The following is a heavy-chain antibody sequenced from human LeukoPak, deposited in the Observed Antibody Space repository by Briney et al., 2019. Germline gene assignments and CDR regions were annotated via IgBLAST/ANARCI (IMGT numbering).Heavy chain of an antibody. CDR2: ISSSSSYI. Sequence: PGGSLRLSCAASGFTLSSYSMNSVRQAPGRGLECDSSISSSSSYIDYADKGKCRFTISRDNAKNSLYLQRHSLRAADTAVYYCARLAKVSSGYTRALDYWGQGTLVTVSS. CDR1: GFTLSSYS. D-gene: IGHD3-22*01. V-gene: IGHV3-21*01. CDR3: ARLAKVSSGYTRALDY. J-gene: IGHJ4*02.